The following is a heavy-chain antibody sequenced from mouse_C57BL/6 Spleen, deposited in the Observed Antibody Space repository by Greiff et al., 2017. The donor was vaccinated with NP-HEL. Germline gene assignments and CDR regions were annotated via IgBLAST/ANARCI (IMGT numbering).Heavy chain of an antibody. V-gene: IGHV14-1*01. D-gene: IGHD1-1*01. Sequence: VQLQQSGAELVRPGASVKLSCTASGFNIKDYYMHWVKQRPEQGLEWIGRIDPEDGDTEYAPKFQGKATMTADTSSNTAYLQLSSLTSEDTAVYYCTKRGAVVAPGFAYWGQGTLVTVSA. J-gene: IGHJ3*01. CDR1: GFNIKDYY. CDR2: IDPEDGDT. CDR3: TKRGAVVAPGFAY.